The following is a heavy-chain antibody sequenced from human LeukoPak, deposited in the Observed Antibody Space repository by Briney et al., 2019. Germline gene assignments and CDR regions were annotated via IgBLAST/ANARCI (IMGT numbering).Heavy chain of an antibody. V-gene: IGHV4-4*07. CDR2: IYSSGST. J-gene: IGHJ4*02. Sequence: SETLSLTCTVSGGSINSYFWNWIRQPAGKGLEWIGRIYSSGSTDYNPSLKSRVTISVDKSNNQFSLKLSSVTAADTAVYYCARDPYDSSGYYYDHWGQGTLVTVSS. CDR1: GGSINSYF. D-gene: IGHD3-22*01. CDR3: ARDPYDSSGYYYDH.